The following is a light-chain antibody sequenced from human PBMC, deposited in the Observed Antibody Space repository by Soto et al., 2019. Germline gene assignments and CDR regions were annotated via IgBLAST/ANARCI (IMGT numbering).Light chain of an antibody. CDR1: SSNIGNNY. J-gene: IGLJ2*01. Sequence: QSVLTQPPSVSAALGQKVTNSCSGSSSNIGNNYVSWYQQLPGTAPKLLIYENNKRPSGIPDRFSGSKSGTSATLGITGLQTGDEADYYCGTWDSSLSADVVFGGGTKLTVL. V-gene: IGLV1-51*02. CDR2: ENN. CDR3: GTWDSSLSADVV.